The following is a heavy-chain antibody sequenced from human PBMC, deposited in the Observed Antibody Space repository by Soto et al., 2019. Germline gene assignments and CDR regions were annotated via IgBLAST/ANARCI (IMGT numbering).Heavy chain of an antibody. CDR1: GYTFTSYD. J-gene: IGHJ3*02. Sequence: ASVKVSCKASGYTFTSYDINWVRQATGQGLEWMGWMNTNSGNTGYAQKFQGRVTMTRNTSISTAYMELSSLRSEDTAVYYCARARVLRYFDWLLQADDAFDIWGQGTMVTVSS. V-gene: IGHV1-8*01. CDR2: MNTNSGNT. CDR3: ARARVLRYFDWLLQADDAFDI. D-gene: IGHD3-9*01.